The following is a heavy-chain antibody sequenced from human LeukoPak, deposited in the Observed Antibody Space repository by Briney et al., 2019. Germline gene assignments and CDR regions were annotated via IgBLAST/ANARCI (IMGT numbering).Heavy chain of an antibody. D-gene: IGHD6-19*01. V-gene: IGHV4-59*01. CDR2: IYYSGST. CDR3: ARAIAVAGLAWFDP. J-gene: IGHJ5*02. Sequence: SETLSLTCTVSGGSISSYYWSWIRQPPGKGPEWIGYIYYSGSTNYNPSLKSRVTISVDTSKNQFSLKLSSVTAADTAVYYCARAIAVAGLAWFDPWGQGTLVTVSS. CDR1: GGSISSYY.